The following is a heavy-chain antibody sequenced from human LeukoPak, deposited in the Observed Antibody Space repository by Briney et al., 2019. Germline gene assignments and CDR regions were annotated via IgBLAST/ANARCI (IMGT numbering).Heavy chain of an antibody. CDR2: INESPPRT. CDR3: AKRQRLLKVYYGMDV. D-gene: IGHD2-21*02. J-gene: IGHJ6*02. V-gene: IGHV3-23*01. CDR1: GFSISSNG. Sequence: HSGGSLRLSCAGSGFSISSNGMSWVRQAPGRGLEWVSAINESPPRTYYAESVKGRFTISRDDSKNTLYLQMNSLIAEDTAIYYCAKRQRLLKVYYGMDVWGQGTTVPVSS.